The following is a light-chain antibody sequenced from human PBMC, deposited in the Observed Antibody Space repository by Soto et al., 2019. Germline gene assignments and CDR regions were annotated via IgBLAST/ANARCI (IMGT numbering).Light chain of an antibody. J-gene: IGLJ1*01. CDR2: DVS. Sequence: QSALTQPASVSGSPGQSITISCSGTSSDVGYYNHVSWYQQHPGKAPKLKIYDVSNRPSGVSNRFSGSKSGNTASLTISVLQAEDEADYYCSSYTRDSTYVFGTGTQVTVL. V-gene: IGLV2-14*03. CDR3: SSYTRDSTYV. CDR1: SSDVGYYNH.